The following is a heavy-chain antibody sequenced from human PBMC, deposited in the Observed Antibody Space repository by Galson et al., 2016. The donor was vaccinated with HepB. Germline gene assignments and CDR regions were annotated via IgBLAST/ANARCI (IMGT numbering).Heavy chain of an antibody. V-gene: IGHV3-30-3*01. CDR2: ISYDGSTK. J-gene: IGHJ4*02. CDR1: GFTFSSYA. CDR3: AVAYSNYWPLGY. D-gene: IGHD2-21*01. Sequence: SLTVSGAASGFTFSSYAMHWVRQAPGKGLEWVAVISYDGSTKYYADSVKGRFTISRDNSKNTLSVQMNSLRAEDTAVYYCAVAYSNYWPLGYWGQGTLVTVSS.